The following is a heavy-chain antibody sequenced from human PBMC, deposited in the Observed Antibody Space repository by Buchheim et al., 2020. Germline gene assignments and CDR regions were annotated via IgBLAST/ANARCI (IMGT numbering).Heavy chain of an antibody. CDR2: ISSSSSTI. CDR1: GFTFSSYS. D-gene: IGHD2-21*01. Sequence: VQLVESGGGLVQPGGSLRLSCAASGFTFSSYSMNWVRQAPGKGLEWVSYISSSSSTIYYADSVKGRFTISRDNAKNSLYLQMNSLRAEDTAVYYCARDKLFSLDYWGQGTL. CDR3: ARDKLFSLDY. V-gene: IGHV3-48*01. J-gene: IGHJ4*02.